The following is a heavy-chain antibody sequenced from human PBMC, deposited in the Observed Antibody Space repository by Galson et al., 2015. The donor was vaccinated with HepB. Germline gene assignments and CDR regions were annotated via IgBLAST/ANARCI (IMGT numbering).Heavy chain of an antibody. CDR1: GYTFTNYA. CDR2: ITTNRGKP. CDR3: ARVTSSHNFGRSRYSIYYYGMDV. D-gene: IGHD1-20*01. V-gene: IGHV7-4-1*02. Sequence: SVKVSCKASGYTFTNYAINWVRQAPGQGLEWVGWITTNRGKPTYAQAFKGRFTISIDTSVTTAHLQISSLKPEDTAVYYCARVTSSHNFGRSRYSIYYYGMDVWGQGTTVTVPS. J-gene: IGHJ6*02.